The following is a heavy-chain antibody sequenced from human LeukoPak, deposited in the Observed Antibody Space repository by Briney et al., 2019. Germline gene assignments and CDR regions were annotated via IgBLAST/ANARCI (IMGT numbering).Heavy chain of an antibody. CDR2: IYYSGST. CDR3: ARDTRKRGSSSWWREFDY. D-gene: IGHD6-13*01. V-gene: IGHV4-59*12. J-gene: IGHJ4*02. CDR1: GGSISSYY. Sequence: SETLSLTCTVSGGSISSYYWSWIRQPPGKGLEWIGYIYYSGSTNYNPSLKSRVTISVDTSENQFSLKLSSVTAADTAVYYCARDTRKRGSSSWWREFDYWGQGTLVTVSS.